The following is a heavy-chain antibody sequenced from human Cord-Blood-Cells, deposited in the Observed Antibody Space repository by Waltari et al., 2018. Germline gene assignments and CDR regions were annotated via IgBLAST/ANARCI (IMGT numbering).Heavy chain of an antibody. D-gene: IGHD6-6*01. CDR2: IYHSGST. CDR3: ARGPIQLDY. Sequence: QVQLQESGPGLVKPSETLSLPCTVSGYSISSGYYWGWIRQPPGKGLEWIGSIYHSGSTYYNPSLKSRVTISVDTSKNQFSLKLSSVTAADTAVYYCARGPIQLDYWGQGTLVTVSS. V-gene: IGHV4-38-2*02. CDR1: GYSISSGYY. J-gene: IGHJ4*02.